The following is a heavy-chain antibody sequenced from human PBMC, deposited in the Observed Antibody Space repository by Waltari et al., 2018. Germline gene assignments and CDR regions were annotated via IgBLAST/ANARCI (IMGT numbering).Heavy chain of an antibody. J-gene: IGHJ6*02. CDR1: GFTFSSYS. CDR2: ISSSSSYI. Sequence: EVQLVESGGGLVKPGGSLRLSCAASGFTFSSYSMNWVRQAPGKGLEWVSSISSSSSYIYYADSVKGRFTISRDNAKNSLYLQMNSLRAEDTAVYYCARDVVPAAIIQCYYYGMDVWGQGTTVTVSS. D-gene: IGHD2-2*01. CDR3: ARDVVPAAIIQCYYYGMDV. V-gene: IGHV3-21*01.